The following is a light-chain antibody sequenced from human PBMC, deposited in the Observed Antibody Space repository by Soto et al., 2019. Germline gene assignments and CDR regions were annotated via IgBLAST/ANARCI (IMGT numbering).Light chain of an antibody. CDR1: SSNIGANYD. J-gene: IGLJ1*01. CDR2: GNS. CDR3: CLYIGATTYV. Sequence: QSVLTQPPSVSGAPGQRVTISCTGSSSNIGANYDVHWYQQRPGTAPKLLIFGNSNRPSGVPDRFSGSTSVNSASLTISGLQADDEADYYCCLYIGATTYVFGTGTKVTVL. V-gene: IGLV1-40*01.